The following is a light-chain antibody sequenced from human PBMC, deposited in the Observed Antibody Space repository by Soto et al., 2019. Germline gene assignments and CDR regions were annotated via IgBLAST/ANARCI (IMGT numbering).Light chain of an antibody. CDR1: SRDVGTYTL. Sequence: QSALTQPASVSGSPGQSITISCTGTSRDVGTYTLVSWYQHYPGKAPKLIIYEGSNRPSGVSNRFSESKTGRTFSLTISGIQPECEADYYYCSYAGRSSVVFSGGTKLTVL. V-gene: IGLV2-23*01. CDR2: EGS. CDR3: CSYAGRSSVV. J-gene: IGLJ2*01.